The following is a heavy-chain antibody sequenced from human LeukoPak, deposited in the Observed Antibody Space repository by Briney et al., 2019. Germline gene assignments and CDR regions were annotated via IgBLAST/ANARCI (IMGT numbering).Heavy chain of an antibody. Sequence: GGSLRLSCAASGFTFSSYSMNWVRQAPGKGLEWVSSISSSSSYIYYADSVKGRFAISRDNAKNSLYLQMNSLRAEDTAVYYCARDTQRKVAANFDYWGQGTLVTVSS. J-gene: IGHJ4*02. CDR2: ISSSSSYI. CDR1: GFTFSSYS. D-gene: IGHD2-15*01. CDR3: ARDTQRKVAANFDY. V-gene: IGHV3-21*01.